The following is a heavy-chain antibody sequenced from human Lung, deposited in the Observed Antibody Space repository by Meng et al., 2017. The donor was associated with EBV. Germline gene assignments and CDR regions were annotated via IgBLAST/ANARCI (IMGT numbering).Heavy chain of an antibody. V-gene: IGHV2-5*02. D-gene: IGHD6-13*01. Sequence: QIVLEESGPALLKPRQPLTRTCSFSGFSLDTSGVAVGWTRQPPGKPLEWLALIYWDDDKRYSPSLETRLTITRGPSRNQVTLRMTNVDPADTGTYFCVHTSTPSSWQPDFWGQGTLVTVSS. CDR3: VHTSTPSSWQPDF. CDR1: GFSLDTSGVA. J-gene: IGHJ4*02. CDR2: IYWDDDK.